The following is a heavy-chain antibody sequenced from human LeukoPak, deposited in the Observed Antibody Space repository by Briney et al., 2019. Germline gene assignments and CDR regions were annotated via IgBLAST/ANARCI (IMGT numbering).Heavy chain of an antibody. CDR3: ARDLNFWSSYSTRGLDS. V-gene: IGHV3-21*01. J-gene: IGHJ4*02. CDR2: ISSSTGYI. D-gene: IGHD3-3*01. Sequence: GGSLRLSCAVSGFAFSSYGMTWVRQAPGKGLEWVSSISSSTGYIDYADSVKGRFTISRDNAKDSLYLQMNSLRAEDTAVYYCARDLNFWSSYSTRGLDSWGQGTLVTVSS. CDR1: GFAFSSYG.